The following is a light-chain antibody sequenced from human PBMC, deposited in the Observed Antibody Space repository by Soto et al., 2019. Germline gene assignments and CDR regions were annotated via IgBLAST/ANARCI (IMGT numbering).Light chain of an antibody. CDR1: SNDVGSFNR. CDR3: SLYTSSGTYV. J-gene: IGLJ1*01. Sequence: QSALTQPPSVTGSPGQSATISCAGTSNDVGSFNRVSWYQKTPGTAPKVVIYEVSNRPSGVPDRFSGSRSGSTASLTISGLQAEDEAHYYCSLYTSSGTYVFGTGTKVTVL. V-gene: IGLV2-18*01. CDR2: EVS.